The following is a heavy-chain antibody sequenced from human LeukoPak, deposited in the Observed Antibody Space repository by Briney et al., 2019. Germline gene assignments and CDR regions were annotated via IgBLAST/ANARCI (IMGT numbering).Heavy chain of an antibody. CDR3: ARPDDYGGKPAAFDI. J-gene: IGHJ3*02. D-gene: IGHD4-23*01. CDR1: GYTFITYW. V-gene: IGHV5-51*01. CDR2: IYPGASDT. Sequence: PGESLKISCKGSGYTFITYWIGWVRQMPGKGLEWMGIIYPGASDTRYSPSFRGQVTISADKSINTAYLQWSSLKASDTAMYYCARPDDYGGKPAAFDIWGQGTMVTVSS.